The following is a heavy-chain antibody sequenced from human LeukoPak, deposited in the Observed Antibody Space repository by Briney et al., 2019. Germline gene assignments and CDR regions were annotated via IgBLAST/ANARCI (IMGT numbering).Heavy chain of an antibody. V-gene: IGHV3-23*01. D-gene: IGHD2-2*02. CDR3: AKFLEGYCSSTSCYTALDY. CDR2: ISGSGGST. Sequence: GGSLRLSCAASGFTFSSYAMSWVRQAPGKGLEWVSAISGSGGSTYYADSVKGRFTISRDNSKNTLYLQMNSLRAEDTAVYYCAKFLEGYCSSTSCYTALDYWGRGTLVTVSS. J-gene: IGHJ4*02. CDR1: GFTFSSYA.